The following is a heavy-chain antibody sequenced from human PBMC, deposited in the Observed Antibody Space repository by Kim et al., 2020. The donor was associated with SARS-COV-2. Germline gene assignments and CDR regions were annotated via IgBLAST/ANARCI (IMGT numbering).Heavy chain of an antibody. CDR3: ARGRAGTSWGCFDP. CDR2: ISAYNGNT. CDR1: GYTFTSYG. V-gene: IGHV1-18*04. D-gene: IGHD2-2*01. J-gene: IGHJ5*02. Sequence: ASVKVSCKASGYTFTSYGISWVRQAPGQGLEWMGWISAYNGNTNYAQKLQGRVTMTTDTSTSTAYMGLRSLRSDDTAVYYCARGRAGTSWGCFDPWGQGTLVTVSS.